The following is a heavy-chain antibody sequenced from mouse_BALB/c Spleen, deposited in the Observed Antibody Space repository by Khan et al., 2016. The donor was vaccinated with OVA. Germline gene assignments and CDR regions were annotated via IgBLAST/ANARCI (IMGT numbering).Heavy chain of an antibody. V-gene: IGHV1-4*01. CDR1: GYTFTSHT. CDR2: INPRSDST. Sequence: QVQLKQSGAELARPWPSVSMSCKASGYTFTSHTIHWVNQRPGQGLEWIGYINPRSDSTQYNQKINDKATSTADISSSTAYIQLSSLTSEDSAVYYCARRTTEYALDYWGQGTSVTVSS. D-gene: IGHD2-14*01. J-gene: IGHJ4*01. CDR3: ARRTTEYALDY.